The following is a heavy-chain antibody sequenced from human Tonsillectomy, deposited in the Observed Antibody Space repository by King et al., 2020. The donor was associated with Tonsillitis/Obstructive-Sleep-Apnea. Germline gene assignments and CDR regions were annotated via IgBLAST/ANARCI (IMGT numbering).Heavy chain of an antibody. D-gene: IGHD7-27*01. CDR3: ARLNWGSTPGAFDI. J-gene: IGHJ3*02. CDR2: IYPSDSHT. CDR1: GYNFNTYW. Sequence: QLVQSGAEVRKPGESLKISCRASGYNFNTYWIAWVRQMPGKGLEWMGIIYPSDSHTTYSPSFLGQVIISADKSISTAYLQWSRLKASDTAIYYCARLNWGSTPGAFDIWGQGTMVTVSS. V-gene: IGHV5-51*01.